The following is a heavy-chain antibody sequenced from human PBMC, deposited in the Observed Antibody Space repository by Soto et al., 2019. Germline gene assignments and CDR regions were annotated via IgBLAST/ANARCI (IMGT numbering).Heavy chain of an antibody. D-gene: IGHD2-2*01. J-gene: IGHJ4*02. CDR2: ISGSGGST. CDR1: GFTFSSYA. Sequence: GGSLRLSCAASGFTFSSYAMSWVRQAPGKGLEWVSAISGSGGSTYYADAVKGRFTITRDNSKNTLYLQMNSLRAEDTAVYYCAKDLRVPAAPCYFDYWGQGTLVTVSS. V-gene: IGHV3-23*01. CDR3: AKDLRVPAAPCYFDY.